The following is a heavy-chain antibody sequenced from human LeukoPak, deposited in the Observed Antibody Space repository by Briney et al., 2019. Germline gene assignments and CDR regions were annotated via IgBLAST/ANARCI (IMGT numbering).Heavy chain of an antibody. V-gene: IGHV1-2*02. CDR2: INPNSGGT. Sequence: ASVKVSCKASGYTFTGYYMHWVRQAPGQGLEWMGWINPNSGGTNYAQKFQGRVTMTRDTSISTAYMELSRLRSDDTAVYYCARDDRSYSSSYDYWGQGTLVTVSS. CDR1: GYTFTGYY. J-gene: IGHJ4*02. D-gene: IGHD6-6*01. CDR3: ARDDRSYSSSYDY.